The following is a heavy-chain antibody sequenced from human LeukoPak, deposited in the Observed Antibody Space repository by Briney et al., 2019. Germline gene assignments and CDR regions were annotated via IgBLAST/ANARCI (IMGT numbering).Heavy chain of an antibody. CDR1: GGSISSSGYY. J-gene: IGHJ4*02. CDR3: AGDGGIGELYGLFDY. V-gene: IGHV4-31*03. D-gene: IGHD3-10*01. CDR2: IYYSGST. Sequence: MASETLSLTCTVSGGSISSSGYYWSWIRQHPGKGLEWIGYIYYSGSTYYNPSLKSRVTISVDTSKNQFSLKLSSVTAADTAVYYCAGDGGIGELYGLFDYWGQGTLVTVSS.